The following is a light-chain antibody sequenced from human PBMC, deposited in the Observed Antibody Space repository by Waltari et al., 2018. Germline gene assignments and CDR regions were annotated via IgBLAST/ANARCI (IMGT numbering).Light chain of an antibody. CDR1: SSDIGGYNY. CDR2: EVS. V-gene: IGLV2-14*03. Sequence: QSALTQPASVSGSPGQSITIPCTGTSSDIGGYNYVSWYQQPPGKAPKVIIYEVSKRPSGVSHLFSGSKSGNTASLTISGLQADDEADYYCGSYTSSSSLDVVFGGGTELTVL. J-gene: IGLJ3*02. CDR3: GSYTSSSSLDVV.